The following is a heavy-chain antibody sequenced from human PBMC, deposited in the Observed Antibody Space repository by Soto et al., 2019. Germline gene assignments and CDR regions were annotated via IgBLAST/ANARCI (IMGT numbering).Heavy chain of an antibody. CDR2: SLVGSGGT. CDR3: AAALTTIDNAAPYAVDM. CDR1: GFTFCNCD. J-gene: IGHJ3*02. D-gene: IGHD3-3*01. Sequence: QMQLVQSGPEVKKPGTAVSVSCKASGFTFCNCDVQWVRQARGQRLEWMGGSLVGSGGTNYADNFEERVTIATDKSTSTAYMELSSLRSEDTAVYFCAAALTTIDNAAPYAVDMWGQGTRVTVSS. V-gene: IGHV1-58*01.